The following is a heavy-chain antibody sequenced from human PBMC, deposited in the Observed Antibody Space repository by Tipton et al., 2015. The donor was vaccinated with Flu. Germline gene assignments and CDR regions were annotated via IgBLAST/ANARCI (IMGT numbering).Heavy chain of an antibody. CDR3: ARGFIRLCDF. V-gene: IGHV4-61*03. CDR2: IYNSEYT. Sequence: TLSLTCAVSGDSSSSDYYWGWIRQFPGKGLEWIGYIYNSEYTKYNPSLKSRVTISVDTSKNHFSLRLTSVTAADTAVYYCARGFIRLCDFWGRGTPVTVSS. D-gene: IGHD3-16*01. CDR1: GDSSSSDYY. J-gene: IGHJ4*02.